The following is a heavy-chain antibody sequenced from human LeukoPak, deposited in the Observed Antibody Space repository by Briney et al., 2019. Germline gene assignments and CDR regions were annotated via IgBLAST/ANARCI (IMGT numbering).Heavy chain of an antibody. CDR1: GFTFSSYA. CDR3: AKDLEMATINLYFDY. Sequence: GGSLRLSCAASGFTFSSYAMSWVRQVPGKGLEWVSAISGSGGSTYYADSVKGRFTISKDNSKNTLYLQMNSLRAEDTAVYYCAKDLEMATINLYFDYWGQGTLVTVSS. V-gene: IGHV3-23*01. D-gene: IGHD5-24*01. CDR2: ISGSGGST. J-gene: IGHJ4*02.